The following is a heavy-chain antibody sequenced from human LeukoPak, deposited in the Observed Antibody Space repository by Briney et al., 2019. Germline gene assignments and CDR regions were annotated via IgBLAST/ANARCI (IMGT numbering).Heavy chain of an antibody. D-gene: IGHD6-19*01. Sequence: GSLKLSCAASGFTLSNYSMHWVRQAPGKGVGGVAVISYDGSNKYYADSVKGRFTISRDNSKNTLYLQMNSLRAEDTAVYYCARAYPYSSGWYYFDYWGQGTLVTVSS. CDR1: GFTLSNYS. CDR3: ARAYPYSSGWYYFDY. J-gene: IGHJ4*02. V-gene: IGHV3-30-3*01. CDR2: ISYDGSNK.